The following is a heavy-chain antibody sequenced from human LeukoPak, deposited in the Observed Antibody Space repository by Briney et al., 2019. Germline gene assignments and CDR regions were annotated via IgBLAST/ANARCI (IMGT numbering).Heavy chain of an antibody. CDR3: ARASSYYDFWSGYYTIFDP. CDR1: GGSISSSSYY. D-gene: IGHD3-3*01. CDR2: IYYSGST. V-gene: IGHV4-39*07. J-gene: IGHJ5*02. Sequence: ASETLSLTCTVSGGSISSSSYYWGWIRQPPGKGLEWIGSIYYSGSTYYNPSLKSRVTISVDTSKNQFSLKLSPVTAADTAVYYCARASSYYDFWSGYYTIFDPWGQGTLVTVSS.